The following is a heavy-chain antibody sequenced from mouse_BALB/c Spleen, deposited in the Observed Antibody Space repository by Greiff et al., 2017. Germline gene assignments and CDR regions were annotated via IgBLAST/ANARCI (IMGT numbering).Heavy chain of an antibody. CDR2: ISYDGSN. D-gene: IGHD3-3*01. Sequence: DVQLQESGPGLVKPSQSLSLTCSVTGYSITSGYYWNWIRQLPGNKLEWMGYISYDGSNNYNPSLKNRISITRDTSKNQFFLKLKSVTTEDTATYYCARSGTHYAMDYWGQGTSVTVSS. CDR3: ARSGTHYAMDY. J-gene: IGHJ4*01. CDR1: GYSITSGYY. V-gene: IGHV3-6*02.